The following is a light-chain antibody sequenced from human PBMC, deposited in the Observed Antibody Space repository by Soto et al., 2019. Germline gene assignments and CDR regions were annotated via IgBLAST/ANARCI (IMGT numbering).Light chain of an antibody. CDR2: GDN. Sequence: QSVLTQPPSVSGAPGQRVTISCTGSSSNIGPTYDVHWYQQLPGTAPKLLIYGDNNRPSGVPDRFSGSKSGTSASLAITGLQAEDEADYYCQSYDTRLSAHVFGTGTKVTVL. V-gene: IGLV1-40*01. CDR1: SSNIGPTYD. J-gene: IGLJ1*01. CDR3: QSYDTRLSAHV.